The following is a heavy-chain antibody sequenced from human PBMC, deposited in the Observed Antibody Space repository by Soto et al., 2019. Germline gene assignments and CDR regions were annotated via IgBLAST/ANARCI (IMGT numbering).Heavy chain of an antibody. CDR3: ARDNWFHDY. J-gene: IGHJ4*02. D-gene: IGHD1-1*01. V-gene: IGHV3-7*03. CDR1: GFTFTTYW. Sequence: EVQLVESGGGLVQPGGSLRLSCVASGFTFTTYWMTWVRQAPGKGLEGVANINVDGSETAYVGCGRGRFTISRDNAKTSLYLQMNSLGAEDTAVYYSARDNWFHDYWGQGALVTVSS. CDR2: INVDGSET.